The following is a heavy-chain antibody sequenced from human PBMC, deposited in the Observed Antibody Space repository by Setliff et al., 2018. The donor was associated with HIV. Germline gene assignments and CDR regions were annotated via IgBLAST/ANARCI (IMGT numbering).Heavy chain of an antibody. CDR1: GFTFGDYA. CDR2: IRRQTYGGKT. CDR3: ARGFGFLDF. D-gene: IGHD3-16*01. V-gene: IGHV3-49*04. Sequence: PGGSLRLSCTTSGFTFGDYAMTWVRQAPGKGLEWLGFIRRQTYGGKTEYAASVKGRCVISRDDSKSVAYLQMNNLKTEDSAVYYCARGFGFLDFWGQGTLVTVS. J-gene: IGHJ4*02.